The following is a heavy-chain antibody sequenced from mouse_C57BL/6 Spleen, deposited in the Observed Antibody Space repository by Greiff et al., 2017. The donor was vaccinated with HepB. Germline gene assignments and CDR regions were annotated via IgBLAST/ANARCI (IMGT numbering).Heavy chain of an antibody. V-gene: IGHV5-15*01. Sequence: EVKLMESGGGLVQPGGSLKLSCAASGFTFSDYGMAWVRQAPRKGPEWVAFISNLAYSIYYADTVTGRFTISRENAKNTLYLEMSSLRSEDTAMYYCARRGLRRYAMDYWGQGTSVTVSS. J-gene: IGHJ4*01. CDR1: GFTFSDYG. CDR3: ARRGLRRYAMDY. CDR2: ISNLAYSI. D-gene: IGHD2-4*01.